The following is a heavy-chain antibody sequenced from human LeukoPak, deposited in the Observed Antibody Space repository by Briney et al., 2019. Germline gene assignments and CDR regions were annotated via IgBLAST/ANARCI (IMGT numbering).Heavy chain of an antibody. CDR1: GYSFTSYW. J-gene: IGHJ6*03. D-gene: IGHD3-10*01. V-gene: IGHV5-51*01. Sequence: GESLQISCKGSGYSFTSYWIGWVRQMPGKGLEWMGIIYPGDSDTRYSPSFQGQVTISADKSISTAYLQWSSLKASDTAMYYCARHVSWSYYGSGSPPYMDVWGKGTTVTVSS. CDR3: ARHVSWSYYGSGSPPYMDV. CDR2: IYPGDSDT.